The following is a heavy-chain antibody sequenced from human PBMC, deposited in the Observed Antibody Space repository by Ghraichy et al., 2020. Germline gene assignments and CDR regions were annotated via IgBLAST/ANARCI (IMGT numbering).Heavy chain of an antibody. CDR2: IYSTGEYI. D-gene: IGHD2-2*01. Sequence: GSLRLSCVASGFSFSVFDMNWVRQAPGRGLEWVASIYSTGEYIYYADSVMGRFTISRDDSENSLYLQMDSLRAEDTAVYYCARRAPYCGSTSCYDYWGQGTLVTVSS. CDR3: ARRAPYCGSTSCYDY. J-gene: IGHJ4*02. CDR1: GFSFSVFD. V-gene: IGHV3-21*01.